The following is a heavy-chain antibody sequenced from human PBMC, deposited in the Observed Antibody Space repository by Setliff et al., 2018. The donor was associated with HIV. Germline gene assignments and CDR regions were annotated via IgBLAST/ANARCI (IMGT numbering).Heavy chain of an antibody. CDR2: VYYSGGT. V-gene: IGHV4-59*08. CDR1: GGSISSYY. Sequence: KASEPLSLTCSVSGGSISSYYWSWIRQPPGKGLEWIGCVYYSGGTNYNPSLRSRVTISVDTSKNHFSLKLSSVTAADTAVYYCARHIAGYSAYDLGWFDPWGQGTLVTVSS. J-gene: IGHJ5*02. CDR3: ARHIAGYSAYDLGWFDP. D-gene: IGHD5-12*01.